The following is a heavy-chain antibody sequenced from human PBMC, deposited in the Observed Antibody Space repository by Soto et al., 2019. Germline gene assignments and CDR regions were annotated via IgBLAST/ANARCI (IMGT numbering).Heavy chain of an antibody. V-gene: IGHV3-21*01. CDR2: ISSSSSYI. D-gene: IGHD3-16*01. J-gene: IGHJ4*02. Sequence: GESLKISCAASGFTFSSYSMNWVRQAPGKGLEWVSSISSSSSYIYYADSVKGRFTISRDNAKNSLYLQMNSLRAEDTAVYYCARGSLGEADFNYWGQGTLVTVSS. CDR3: ARGSLGEADFNY. CDR1: GFTFSSYS.